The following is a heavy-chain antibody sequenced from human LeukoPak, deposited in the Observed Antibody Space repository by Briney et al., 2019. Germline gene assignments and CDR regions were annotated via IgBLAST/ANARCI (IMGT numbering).Heavy chain of an antibody. V-gene: IGHV3-48*01. Sequence: SGGSLRLSCVASGFTFSTYWMSWVRQAPGKGLEWVSYISSSSSTIYYADSVKGRFTISRDNAKNSLYLQMNSLRAEDTAVYYCARDRSSTSCYSSCLLDGMDVWGQGTTVTVSS. J-gene: IGHJ6*02. CDR3: ARDRSSTSCYSSCLLDGMDV. CDR1: GFTFSTYW. D-gene: IGHD2-2*01. CDR2: ISSSSSTI.